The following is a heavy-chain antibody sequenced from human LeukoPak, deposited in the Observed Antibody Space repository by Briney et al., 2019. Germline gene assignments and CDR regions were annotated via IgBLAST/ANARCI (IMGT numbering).Heavy chain of an antibody. J-gene: IGHJ2*01. CDR1: GGSISSYY. V-gene: IGHV4-59*01. Sequence: PSETLSLTCTVSGGSISSYYWGWIRQPPGKGLEWIGYIYYSGSTNYNPSFKSRVTISVDTSKNQFSLKLSSVTAADTAVYYCARGGLGIWYFDLWGRGTLVTVSS. CDR2: IYYSGST. CDR3: ARGGLGIWYFDL. D-gene: IGHD7-27*01.